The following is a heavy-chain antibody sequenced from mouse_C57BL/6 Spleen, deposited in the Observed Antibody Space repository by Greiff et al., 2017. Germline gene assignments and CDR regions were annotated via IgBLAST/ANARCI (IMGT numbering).Heavy chain of an antibody. D-gene: IGHD2-4*01. J-gene: IGHJ3*01. CDR2: ISYDGSN. CDR3: ATDDDEAWFAY. CDR1: GYSITSGYY. Sequence: ESGPGLVKPSQSLSLTCSVTGYSITSGYYWNWIRQFPGNKLEWMGYISYDGSNNYNPSLKNRISITRDTSKNQFFLKLNSVTTEDTATYYCATDDDEAWFAYWGQGTLVTVSA. V-gene: IGHV3-6*01.